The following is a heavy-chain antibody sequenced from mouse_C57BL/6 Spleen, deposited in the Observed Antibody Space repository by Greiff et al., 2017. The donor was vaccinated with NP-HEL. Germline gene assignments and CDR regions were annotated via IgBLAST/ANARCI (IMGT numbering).Heavy chain of an antibody. J-gene: IGHJ4*01. CDR2: IYPGSGST. D-gene: IGHD1-1*01. CDR3: AREGRFITTVVATGAMDY. V-gene: IGHV1-55*01. Sequence: QVQLQQPGAELVKPGASVKMSCKASGYTFTSYWITWVKQRPGQGLEWIGDIYPGSGSTNYNEKFKTKATLTGDTSSSTAYMQLSSLTSEDSAVYYCAREGRFITTVVATGAMDYWGQGTSVTVSS. CDR1: GYTFTSYW.